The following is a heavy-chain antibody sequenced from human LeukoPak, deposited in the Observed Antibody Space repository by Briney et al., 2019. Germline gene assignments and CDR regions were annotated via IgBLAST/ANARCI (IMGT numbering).Heavy chain of an antibody. CDR3: ARAIQPGHFDY. J-gene: IGHJ4*02. V-gene: IGHV4-59*01. CDR2: ICYSGST. D-gene: IGHD5-18*01. Sequence: SETLSLTCTVSGGSISSYYWSWIRQPPGKGLEWIGYICYSGSTDYNPSLKSRVTISVDTSKNQFSLKLSSVTAADTAVYYCARAIQPGHFDYWGQGTLVTVSS. CDR1: GGSISSYY.